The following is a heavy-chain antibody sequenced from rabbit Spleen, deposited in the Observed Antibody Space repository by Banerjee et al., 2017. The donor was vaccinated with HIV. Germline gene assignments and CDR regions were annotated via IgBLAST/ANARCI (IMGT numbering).Heavy chain of an antibody. D-gene: IGHD8-1*01. J-gene: IGHJ4*01. CDR2: IYTGNLKT. Sequence: QQQLEESGGGLVKPGGTLTLTCKASGFSFSSSYDMCWVRQAPGKGLEWIGCIYTGNLKTYYASWAKGRFTISKTSSTTVTLQMTSLTVADMATYFCARDAGSGPYIDGYFDLWGQGTLVTVS. V-gene: IGHV1S45*01. CDR3: ARDAGSGPYIDGYFDL. CDR1: GFSFSSSYD.